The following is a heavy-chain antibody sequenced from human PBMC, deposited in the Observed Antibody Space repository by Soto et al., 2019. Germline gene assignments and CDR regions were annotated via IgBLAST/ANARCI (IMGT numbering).Heavy chain of an antibody. J-gene: IGHJ4*02. Sequence: QVQLVESGGGLVKPGGSLRLSCAASGFTFSDYYMSWIRQAPGKGLEWVSYISSSSSYTNYADSVKGRFTISRDNAKNSLYLQMNSLRAEDTAVYYCARDQDTAMAFDYWGQGTLVPVSS. D-gene: IGHD5-18*01. CDR1: GFTFSDYY. CDR2: ISSSSSYT. CDR3: ARDQDTAMAFDY. V-gene: IGHV3-11*05.